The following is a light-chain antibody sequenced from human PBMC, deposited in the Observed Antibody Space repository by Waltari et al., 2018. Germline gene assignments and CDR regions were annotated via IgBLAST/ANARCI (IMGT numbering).Light chain of an antibody. J-gene: IGKJ4*01. CDR1: QDINKF. CDR3: QQYDDPLT. CDR2: YAS. Sequence: DIQMTQSPSSLSASVGDRVTITCQASQDINKFLNWYQQKPGKAPKLLISYASKLQTGAPSRFTGSGSGTHFIFTISSLHPEDVATYYCQQYDDPLTFGGGTKVEIK. V-gene: IGKV1-33*01.